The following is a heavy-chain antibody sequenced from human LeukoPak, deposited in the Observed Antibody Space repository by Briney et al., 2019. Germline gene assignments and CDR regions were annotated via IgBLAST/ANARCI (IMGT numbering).Heavy chain of an antibody. D-gene: IGHD2-15*01. CDR3: AKIPRGGYMDV. Sequence: PGGSLRLSCAASGFTFSYYAMSWVRQAPGKGLEWVSIISGNGGSAYYADSVKGRFTISRDNSKNTLYLQMNSLRAEDTAVYYCAKIPRGGYMDVWGKGTPVIVSS. CDR1: GFTFSYYA. V-gene: IGHV3-23*01. CDR2: ISGNGGSA. J-gene: IGHJ6*03.